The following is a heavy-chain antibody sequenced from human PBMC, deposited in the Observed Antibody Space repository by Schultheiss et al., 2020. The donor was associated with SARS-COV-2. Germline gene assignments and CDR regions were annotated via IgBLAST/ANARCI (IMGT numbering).Heavy chain of an antibody. CDR1: GDSVNTGSFF. CDR3: ARGYSGYRERREYNWIDP. J-gene: IGHJ5*02. D-gene: IGHD5-12*01. Sequence: SQTLSLTCTVSGDSVNTGSFFWSWIRQPPGKGLEWIGYVYYSGSTYYNPSLKSRVTISVDTSKNQFSLKLSSVTAADTAVYYCARGYSGYRERREYNWIDPWGQGTLVTVSS. CDR2: VYYSGST. V-gene: IGHV4-61*01.